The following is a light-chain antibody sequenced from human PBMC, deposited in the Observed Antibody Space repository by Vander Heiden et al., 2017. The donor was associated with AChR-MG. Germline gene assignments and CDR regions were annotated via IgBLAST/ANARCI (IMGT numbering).Light chain of an antibody. CDR1: QDISNY. CDR3: QQYDNLPFT. Sequence: MQMSASPSSLSASVGDRVTITCQASQDISNYLNWYQQKPGKAPKLLIYDASNLETGVPSRFSGSGSGTDFTFTISSLQPEDIATYYCQQYDNLPFTFGPGTKVDIK. V-gene: IGKV1-33*01. CDR2: DAS. J-gene: IGKJ3*01.